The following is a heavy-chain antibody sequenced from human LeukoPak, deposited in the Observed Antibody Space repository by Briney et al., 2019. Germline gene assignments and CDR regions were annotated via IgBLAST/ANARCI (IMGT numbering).Heavy chain of an antibody. J-gene: IGHJ4*02. Sequence: SETLSLTCTVSGGSISSSSYYWGWIRQPPGKGLEWLGSVYYSGNTQYNPSLWSRVTISVDTSEKQFSLRLSSVTAADTAIYYCARLTEYYDYDGSYHFDYWGPGTLVTVSS. CDR1: GGSISSSSYY. D-gene: IGHD3-22*01. CDR2: VYYSGNT. CDR3: ARLTEYYDYDGSYHFDY. V-gene: IGHV4-39*01.